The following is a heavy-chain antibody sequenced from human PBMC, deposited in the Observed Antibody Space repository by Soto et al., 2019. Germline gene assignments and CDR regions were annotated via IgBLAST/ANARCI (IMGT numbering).Heavy chain of an antibody. J-gene: IGHJ5*02. Sequence: ASVKVSCKASGYSFTNHGISWVRQAPGQGLEWMGWISGYNGNTDYAQKFKGRITMTTDTSTSTVYMELRSLSSDDTAVYYCVRENLKWFDPWGQGTLVTVSS. CDR2: ISGYNGNT. D-gene: IGHD3-9*01. CDR3: VRENLKWFDP. CDR1: GYSFTNHG. V-gene: IGHV1-18*01.